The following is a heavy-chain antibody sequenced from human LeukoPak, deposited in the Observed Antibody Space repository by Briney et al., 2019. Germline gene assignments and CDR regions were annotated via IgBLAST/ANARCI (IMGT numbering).Heavy chain of an antibody. V-gene: IGHV4-59*01. J-gene: IGHJ4*02. CDR2: IYYSGST. D-gene: IGHD6-19*01. CDR1: GGSISRYY. Sequence: SETLSLTCTVSGGSISRYYWSWIRQPPGKGLEWIGYIYYSGSTNYNPSLKSRVTISVDTSKNQFSLKLSSVTAADTAVYYCARISSGRYEVNYWGQGTLVTVSS. CDR3: ARISSGRYEVNY.